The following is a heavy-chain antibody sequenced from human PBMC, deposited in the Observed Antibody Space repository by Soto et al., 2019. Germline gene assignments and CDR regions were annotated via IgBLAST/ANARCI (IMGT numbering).Heavy chain of an antibody. J-gene: IGHJ4*02. D-gene: IGHD2-2*01. CDR3: ARETTSSPDYFEY. CDR2: IYYSGST. Sequence: SETLSLTCTVYGGSVSSVRYYWSWIRQPPGMGLEWIGYIYYSGSTNYNPSLKSRVTISQDTSKNPFSLKLSSVTAAXTAVYCCARETTSSPDYFEYLGQAALVTVSS. CDR1: GGSVSSVRYY. V-gene: IGHV4-61*01.